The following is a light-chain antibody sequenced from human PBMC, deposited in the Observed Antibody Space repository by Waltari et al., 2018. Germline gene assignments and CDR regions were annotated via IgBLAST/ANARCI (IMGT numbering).Light chain of an antibody. CDR3: ATWDNSLSEVV. V-gene: IGLV1-51*01. CDR1: ISNVGNYY. Sequence: QSVLTQPPSVSAAPGQRVTISCSGSISNVGNYYVSWYHQPPGAAPKLLIYDNHKGPAGIPDRFSASKSGTSATLGITGLQIGDEADYYCATWDNSLSEVVFGGGTKLTVL. J-gene: IGLJ2*01. CDR2: DNH.